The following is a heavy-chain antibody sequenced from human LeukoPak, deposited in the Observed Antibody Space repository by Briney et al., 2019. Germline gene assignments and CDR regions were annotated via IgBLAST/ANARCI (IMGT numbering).Heavy chain of an antibody. D-gene: IGHD3-3*01. CDR2: IYYSGST. CDR3: ARETLSDFWSGYYS. CDR1: GGSISSYY. Sequence: SETPSLTCTVSGGSISSYYWSWIRQPPGKGLEWIGYIYYSGSTNYNPSLKSRVTISVDTSKNQFSLKLSSVTAADTAVYYCARETLSDFWSGYYSWGQGTLVTVSS. J-gene: IGHJ4*02. V-gene: IGHV4-59*01.